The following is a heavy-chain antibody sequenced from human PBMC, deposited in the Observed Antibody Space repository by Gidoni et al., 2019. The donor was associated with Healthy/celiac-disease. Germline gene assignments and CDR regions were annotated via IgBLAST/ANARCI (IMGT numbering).Heavy chain of an antibody. CDR2: ISGSGGST. D-gene: IGHD3-10*01. J-gene: IGHJ4*02. Sequence: EVQLLESGGGLVQPGGSLRLSCAASGFTFSSYAMSWVRQAPGKGLEWVSAISGSGGSTYYADSVKGRFTISRDNSKNTLYLQMNSLRAEDTAVYYRALWRDLWFGELLLDYWGQGTLVTVSS. CDR1: GFTFSSYA. CDR3: ALWRDLWFGELLLDY. V-gene: IGHV3-23*01.